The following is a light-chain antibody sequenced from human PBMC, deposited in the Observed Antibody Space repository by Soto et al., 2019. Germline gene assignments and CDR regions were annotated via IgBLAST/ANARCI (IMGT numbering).Light chain of an antibody. Sequence: QSVLTQTPSASGTPGQRVNISCSGSSSNIGSNNVNWYQQLPGTAPKLLIYSNNQRPSGVPDRFSGSKSGTSASLAISGLQSEDEADYYCEAWDDNLNGVVFGGGTKLTVL. CDR2: SNN. J-gene: IGLJ2*01. CDR3: EAWDDNLNGVV. CDR1: SSNIGSNN. V-gene: IGLV1-44*01.